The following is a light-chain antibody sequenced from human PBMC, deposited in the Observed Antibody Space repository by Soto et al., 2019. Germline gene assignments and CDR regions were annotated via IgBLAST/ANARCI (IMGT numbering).Light chain of an antibody. Sequence: QSVLTQPPSVSGAPGQKVIISCTRSSSNIGAAYDVHWYQHLPGTAPKLLIYGNNNRPSGVPDRFSGSKSGTSASLAITGLQAEDEADYYCQSYDSSLSGWVFGGGTKVTVL. CDR2: GNN. J-gene: IGLJ3*02. CDR3: QSYDSSLSGWV. V-gene: IGLV1-40*01. CDR1: SSNIGAAYD.